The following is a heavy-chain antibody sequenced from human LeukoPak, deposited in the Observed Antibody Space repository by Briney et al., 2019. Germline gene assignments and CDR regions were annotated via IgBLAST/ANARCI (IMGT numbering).Heavy chain of an antibody. CDR3: ARDRGYSGYDFFDY. CDR1: GFTFSSYA. D-gene: IGHD5-12*01. CDR2: ISYDGSNK. V-gene: IGHV3-30*04. J-gene: IGHJ4*02. Sequence: PGRSLRLSCAASGFTFSSYAMYWVRQAPGKGLEWVAVISYDGSNKYYADSVKGRFTISRDNSKNTLYLQMNSLRAEDTAVYYCARDRGYSGYDFFDYWGQGTLVTVSS.